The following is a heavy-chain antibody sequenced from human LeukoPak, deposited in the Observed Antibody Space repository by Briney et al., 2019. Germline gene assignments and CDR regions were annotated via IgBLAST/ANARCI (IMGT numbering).Heavy chain of an antibody. CDR2: IYYSGST. CDR3: VRVGPFGMSSGYWFDP. Sequence: SETLSLTCTVSGGSISSSSYYWGWIRQPPGKGLEWNGNIYYSGSTYYNPSLKSRVTISLDTSKNQFSLNLTSVTAADTAVYYCVRVGPFGMSSGYWFDPWGQGTLVTVSS. V-gene: IGHV4-39*07. CDR1: GGSISSSSYY. J-gene: IGHJ5*02. D-gene: IGHD3-16*01.